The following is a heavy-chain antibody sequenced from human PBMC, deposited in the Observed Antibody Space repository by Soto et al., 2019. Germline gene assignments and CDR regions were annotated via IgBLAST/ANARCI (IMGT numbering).Heavy chain of an antibody. CDR2: VSGDSGNT. Sequence: QVQLVQSGAEVKKPGASVKVSCKASGYTFTSYAIQWVRQASGQRLEWMGWVSGDSGNTKYSQKFQDRVTITRYTSARTAYMELTSLTSEDTAVYYCATTAYSSGWADYWGQGTPVTVSS. J-gene: IGHJ4*02. CDR1: GYTFTSYA. D-gene: IGHD6-19*01. CDR3: ATTAYSSGWADY. V-gene: IGHV1-3*01.